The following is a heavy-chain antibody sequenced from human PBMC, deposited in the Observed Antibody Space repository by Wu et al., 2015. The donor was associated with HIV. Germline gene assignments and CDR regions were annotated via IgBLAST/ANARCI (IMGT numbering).Heavy chain of an antibody. V-gene: IGHV1-2*02. CDR1: GYIFSGHY. J-gene: IGHJ3*01. Sequence: VKKPGASLKVSCKASGYIFSGHYMNWVRQAPGQGLEWVGWINPAGGGTRYAEKFQGRVTMTSDSSINTVYMELSSLISDDTAVYYCARVFVVVPAGFSGEITAFDVWGQGTMVAVSS. CDR2: INPAGGGT. D-gene: IGHD2-2*01. CDR3: ARVFVVVPAGFSGEITAFDV.